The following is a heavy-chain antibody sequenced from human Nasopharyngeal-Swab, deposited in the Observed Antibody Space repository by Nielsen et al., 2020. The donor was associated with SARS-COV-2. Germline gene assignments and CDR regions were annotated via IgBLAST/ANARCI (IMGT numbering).Heavy chain of an antibody. J-gene: IGHJ4*02. CDR3: ARRADDIALDY. D-gene: IGHD3-22*01. CDR2: IYPGDSDT. Sequence: KVSCKGSRYSFTSYWFRWVRQMPGKGLEWMGIIYPGDSDTRYSPSFQGQVTTSADKSISTAYLQWSSLKASDTAMYYCARRADDIALDYWGQGTLVTVSS. V-gene: IGHV5-51*01. CDR1: RYSFTSYW.